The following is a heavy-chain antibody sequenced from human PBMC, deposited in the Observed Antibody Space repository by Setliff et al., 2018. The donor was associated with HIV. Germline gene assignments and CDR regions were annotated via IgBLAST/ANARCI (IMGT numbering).Heavy chain of an antibody. Sequence: SSETLSLTCTVSGDSISRSSYYWGWIRQPPGKGLEWIGEINHSGSTNYNPSLKSRVTISVDTSKNQFSLKLSSVTAADTAVYYRARAYDYSNYFHYYMDVWGKGTTVTVSS. CDR2: INHSGST. CDR1: GDSISRSSYY. D-gene: IGHD4-4*01. V-gene: IGHV4-39*07. CDR3: ARAYDYSNYFHYYMDV. J-gene: IGHJ6*03.